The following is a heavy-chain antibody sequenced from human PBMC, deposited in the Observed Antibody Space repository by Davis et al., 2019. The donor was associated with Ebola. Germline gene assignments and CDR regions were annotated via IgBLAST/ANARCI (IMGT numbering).Heavy chain of an antibody. D-gene: IGHD2-2*01. CDR1: GGSVSSYY. Sequence: SETLSLTCSVSGGSVSSYYWSWIRQPPGKGLEWIGYIYYSGSTYYNPSLKSRVSISVDTSKNQFSLKLTSVTAADTALYYCSRDSLCSSLSCPFGYWGQGILVTVSS. J-gene: IGHJ4*02. V-gene: IGHV4-59*02. CDR3: SRDSLCSSLSCPFGY. CDR2: IYYSGST.